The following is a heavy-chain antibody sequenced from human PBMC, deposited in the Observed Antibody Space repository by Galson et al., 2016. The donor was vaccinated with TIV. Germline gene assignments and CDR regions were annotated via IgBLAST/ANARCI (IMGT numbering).Heavy chain of an antibody. D-gene: IGHD2-8*01. CDR3: ARDRATLTFILVAYYFYGLDI. V-gene: IGHV1-18*04. CDR2: ISAYNGET. CDR1: GYIFANYG. J-gene: IGHJ6*02. Sequence: SVKVSCKASGYIFANYGITWVRQAPGQGLGWMGWISAYNGETDYAQRVQDRVAMAIDTSASTAYIELRSLRSDDSAVYFCARDRATLTFILVAYYFYGLDIWGQGTTVTVSS.